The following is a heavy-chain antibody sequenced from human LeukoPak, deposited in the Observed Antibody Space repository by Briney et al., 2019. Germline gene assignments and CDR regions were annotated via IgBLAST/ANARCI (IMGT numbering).Heavy chain of an antibody. CDR1: GFTFSSYW. CDR2: INSDGSTT. Sequence: GGSLRLSCAASGFTFSSYWMHWVRQAPGKGLAWVSRINSDGSTTRYADSVKGRFTISRDNAKNSLFLQVNNLRDEDTAVYYCARDRGPGIKPAGTVGMDVWGQGTTVTVSS. CDR3: ARDRGPGIKPAGTVGMDV. V-gene: IGHV3-74*01. D-gene: IGHD6-13*01. J-gene: IGHJ6*02.